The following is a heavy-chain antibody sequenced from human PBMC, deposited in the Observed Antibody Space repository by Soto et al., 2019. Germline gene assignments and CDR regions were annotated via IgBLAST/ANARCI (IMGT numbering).Heavy chain of an antibody. CDR3: ASPRDYCVTTSNCFIAFDI. D-gene: IGHD4-17*01. CDR2: ISHSGSYI. Sequence: ARLVESGGSLVKPGGSLRLSCAASGFSFGDYIMNWVRQAPGRGLEWVASISHSGSYIFYADSVKGRFTISRDNSRDSLYLQMNSLRVADTAIYYCASPRDYCVTTSNCFIAFDIWGQGTRVTVSS. V-gene: IGHV3-21*01. CDR1: GFSFGDYI. J-gene: IGHJ3*02.